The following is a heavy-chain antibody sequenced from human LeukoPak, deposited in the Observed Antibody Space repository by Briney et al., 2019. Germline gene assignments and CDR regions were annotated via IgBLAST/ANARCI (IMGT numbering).Heavy chain of an antibody. J-gene: IGHJ4*02. CDR1: GFTFSSYG. CDR3: ARWGATGYGDY. CDR2: ISDSSSTI. Sequence: GFLRLSCAASGFTFSSYGMNWVRQAPGKGLEWVSYISDSSSTIYYADSVKGRLTISRDNAKNSLYLQMNSLRAEDTAVYYCARWGATGYGDYWGQGTLVTVSS. D-gene: IGHD3-9*01. V-gene: IGHV3-48*03.